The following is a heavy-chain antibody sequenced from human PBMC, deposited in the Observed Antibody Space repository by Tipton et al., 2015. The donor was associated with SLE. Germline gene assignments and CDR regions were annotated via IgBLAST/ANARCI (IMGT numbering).Heavy chain of an antibody. CDR3: ASRYGSGSYSLDI. D-gene: IGHD3-10*01. V-gene: IGHV3-53*05. J-gene: IGHJ2*01. CDR1: TFTISSNY. Sequence: SLRLSCAASTFTISSNYMTWVRQAPGKGLEWASVIYAGGSTYYADSVKGRFTISRDNSKNTLYLQMNSLRPEDTAVYYCASRYGSGSYSLDIWGRGTLVTVSS. CDR2: IYAGGST.